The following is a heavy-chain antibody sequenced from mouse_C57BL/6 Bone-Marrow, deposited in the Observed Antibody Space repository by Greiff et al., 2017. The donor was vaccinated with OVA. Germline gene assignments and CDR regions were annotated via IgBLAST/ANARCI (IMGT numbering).Heavy chain of an antibody. Sequence: EVKLMESGPELVKPGDSVKISCKASGYSFTGYFMNWVMQSHGKSLEWIGRINPYNGDTFYNQKFKGKATLTVDKSSSTAHMELRSLTSEDSAVYYCARSKDDGYFFDYWGQGTTLTVSS. J-gene: IGHJ2*01. CDR2: INPYNGDT. CDR1: GYSFTGYF. CDR3: ARSKDDGYFFDY. D-gene: IGHD2-3*01. V-gene: IGHV1-20*01.